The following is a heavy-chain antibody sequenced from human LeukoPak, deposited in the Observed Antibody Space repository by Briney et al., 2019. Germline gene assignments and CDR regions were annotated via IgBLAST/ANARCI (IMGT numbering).Heavy chain of an antibody. CDR1: GGSISSGGYS. J-gene: IGHJ4*02. CDR3: ARHRRLSIAVAGTHFDY. Sequence: SETLSLTCTVSGGSISSGGYSWSWIRQPPGKGLEWIGYIYYSGSTNYNPSLKSRVTISVDTSKNQFSLKLSSVTAADTAVYYCARHRRLSIAVAGTHFDYWGQGTLVTVSS. D-gene: IGHD6-19*01. V-gene: IGHV4-61*08. CDR2: IYYSGST.